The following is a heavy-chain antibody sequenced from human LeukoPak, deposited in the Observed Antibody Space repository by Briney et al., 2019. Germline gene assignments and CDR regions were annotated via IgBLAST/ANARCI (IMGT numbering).Heavy chain of an antibody. D-gene: IGHD6-13*01. CDR3: ARVPGSSSWYSPPIYYMDV. Sequence: PGGSLRLSCAASGFTFRSFAMNWVRQAPGKGLECVSAISGGGDFTKYADSVKGRFTISRDNSKSTLYLQMNSLRAEDTAVYYCARVPGSSSWYSPPIYYMDVWGKGTTVTVSS. CDR1: GFTFRSFA. V-gene: IGHV3-23*01. J-gene: IGHJ6*03. CDR2: ISGGGDFT.